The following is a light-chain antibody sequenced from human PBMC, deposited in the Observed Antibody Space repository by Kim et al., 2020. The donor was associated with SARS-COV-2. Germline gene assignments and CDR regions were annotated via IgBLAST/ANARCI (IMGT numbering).Light chain of an antibody. J-gene: IGKJ1*01. V-gene: IGKV1-6*02. CDR1: QDVRND. CDR3: LQDYNITWT. Sequence: ESGGDRVTITCRASQDVRNDLGWYQQKPGRAPKLLIYPASNLQSGVPSRFSGSGSGTDFTLTISRLQPEDFATYYCLQDYNITWTFGQGTKVDIK. CDR2: PAS.